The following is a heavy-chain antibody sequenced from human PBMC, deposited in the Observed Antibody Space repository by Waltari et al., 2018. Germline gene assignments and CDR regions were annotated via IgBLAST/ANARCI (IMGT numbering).Heavy chain of an antibody. J-gene: IGHJ4*02. V-gene: IGHV3-48*01. CDR2: ISSSSRTR. CDR3: AREGLQGVSDY. D-gene: IGHD3-10*01. Sequence: EVQLVESGGGLVQPGGSLRLSCAASGFTFSSSRMHWVRQAPGKGLEWVSYISSSSRTRYYADSVKGRFTISRDKAKNSLDLQMNRLRAEDTAVYYCAREGLQGVSDYWGQGTLVTVSS. CDR1: GFTFSSSR.